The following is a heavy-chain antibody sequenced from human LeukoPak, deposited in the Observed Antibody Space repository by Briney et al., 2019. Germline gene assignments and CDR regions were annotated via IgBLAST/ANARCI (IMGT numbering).Heavy chain of an antibody. J-gene: IGHJ4*02. Sequence: LSLTCAVYGGSFSNYYWSWIRQAPGKGLEWVSYISSSSSTIYYADSVKGRFTISRDNAKNSLYLQMNSLRAEDTAVYYCARDGRRDGYNFNYWGQGTLVTVSS. D-gene: IGHD5-24*01. V-gene: IGHV3-11*04. CDR3: ARDGRRDGYNFNY. CDR1: GGSFSNYY. CDR2: ISSSSSTI.